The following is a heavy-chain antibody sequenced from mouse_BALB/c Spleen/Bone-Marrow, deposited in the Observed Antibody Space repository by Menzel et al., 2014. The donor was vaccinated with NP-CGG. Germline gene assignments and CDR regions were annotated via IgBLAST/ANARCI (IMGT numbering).Heavy chain of an antibody. CDR1: GYTFTDYN. J-gene: IGHJ3*01. V-gene: IGHV1S29*02. CDR3: ARGVYYDYDVWFAN. Sequence: EVQLQQSGSELVKPGASVKISCKASGYTFTDYNMHWVKQNHGKSLEWIGYIYPYNGNTGYNQKFKSKATLTVDNSSSTAYMELRSLTSEDSAVYYCARGVYYDYDVWFANWGQGTLVTVSA. CDR2: IYPYNGNT. D-gene: IGHD2-4*01.